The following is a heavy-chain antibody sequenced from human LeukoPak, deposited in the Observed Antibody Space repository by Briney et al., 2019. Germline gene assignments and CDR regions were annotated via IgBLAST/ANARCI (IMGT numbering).Heavy chain of an antibody. CDR2: IFPSGGEL. D-gene: IGHD1-26*01. CDR1: GFTFSTFA. V-gene: IGHV3-23*01. CDR3: ANDVGATPVYYYYYMDV. J-gene: IGHJ6*03. Sequence: GGSLRLSCAAPGFTFSTFAMIWVRQPPGKGLEWVSSIFPSGGELHYAHPVRARFTISRDNSKSTLSLQMNGVRAEDTAIYYCANDVGATPVYYYYYMDVWGKGTTVTVSS.